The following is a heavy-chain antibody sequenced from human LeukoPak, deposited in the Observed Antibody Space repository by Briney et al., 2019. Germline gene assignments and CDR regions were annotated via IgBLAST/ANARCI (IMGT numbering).Heavy chain of an antibody. CDR2: ISSSSSYI. CDR1: GFTFSGYS. D-gene: IGHD3-22*01. Sequence: GGSLRLSCAASGFTFSGYSMNWVRQAPGKGLEWVSSISSSSSYIYYADSVKGRFTISRDNAKNSLYLQMNSLRAEDSAVYYCARDLNDYYSYYFDYWGQGTLVTVAS. J-gene: IGHJ4*02. V-gene: IGHV3-21*01. CDR3: ARDLNDYYSYYFDY.